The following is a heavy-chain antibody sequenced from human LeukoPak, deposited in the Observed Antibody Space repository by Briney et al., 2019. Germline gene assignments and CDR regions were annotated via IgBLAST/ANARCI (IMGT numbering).Heavy chain of an antibody. D-gene: IGHD5-12*01. Sequence: SETLSLTCTLSGGSVSSSSYYGGWIRQPPGKGLEWIGSIYYSASTYYHPSLKYRVTLSGDTTKTQFSLNLSSVTAADTAVYSCARHSWRIKSGYDKYIYYWGQGNLVTVSA. CDR1: GGSVSSSSYY. J-gene: IGHJ4*02. CDR3: ARHSWRIKSGYDKYIYY. CDR2: IYYSAST. V-gene: IGHV4-39*01.